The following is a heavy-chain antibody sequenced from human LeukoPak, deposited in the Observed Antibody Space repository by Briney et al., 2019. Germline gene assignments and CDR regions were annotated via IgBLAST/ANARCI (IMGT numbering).Heavy chain of an antibody. CDR1: GGSISSYY. CDR2: IYYSGST. J-gene: IGHJ5*02. V-gene: IGHV4-59*01. D-gene: IGHD3-10*01. CDR3: ARDGGSGSYSNWFDP. Sequence: QASETLSLTCTVSGGSISSYYWSWIRQPPGKGLEWIGYIYYSGSTNYNPSLNSRVTISVDPSKNQFSLKLSSVTAADTAVYYCARDGGSGSYSNWFDPWGQGTLVTVSS.